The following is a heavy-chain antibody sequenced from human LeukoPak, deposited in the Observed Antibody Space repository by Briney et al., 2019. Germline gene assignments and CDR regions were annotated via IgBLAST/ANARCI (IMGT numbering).Heavy chain of an antibody. CDR1: GYTFTSYD. CDR2: MNPNSGNT. Sequence: ASVKVSCKASGYTFTSYDINWVRQATGQGLEWMGWMNPNSGNTGYAQKFQGRVTMTRNTSISTAYMELSSLRSEDTAVYYCAREGPDSIWGFWSGYYYYYYYGMDVWGQGTTVTVSS. V-gene: IGHV1-8*01. CDR3: AREGPDSIWGFWSGYYYYYYYGMDV. D-gene: IGHD3-3*01. J-gene: IGHJ6*02.